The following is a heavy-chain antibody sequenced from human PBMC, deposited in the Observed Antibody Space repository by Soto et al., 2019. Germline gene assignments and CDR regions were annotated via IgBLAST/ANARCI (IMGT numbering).Heavy chain of an antibody. CDR1: GLNFSILA. V-gene: IGHV3-23*01. CDR3: ATVHSTSRSFDY. Sequence: SVGSLRLSCAASGLNFSILAMSWVRRAPGKGLEWVSTTGYSRLTTYYADSVKGRFTVSRDNSKNTLDLQMSSLRAEDTAVYYCATVHSTSRSFDYWGQGTLVTVSS. J-gene: IGHJ4*02. CDR2: TGYSRLTT. D-gene: IGHD6-6*01.